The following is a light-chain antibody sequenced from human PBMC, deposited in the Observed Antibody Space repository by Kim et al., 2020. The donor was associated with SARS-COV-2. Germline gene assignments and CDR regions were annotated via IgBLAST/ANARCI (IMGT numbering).Light chain of an antibody. V-gene: IGLV4-69*01. J-gene: IGLJ3*02. CDR2: LNSDGTH. CDR1: SGHSSYA. CDR3: QTWGTGISWV. Sequence: QLVLTQSPSASASLGASVKLTCTLSSGHSSYAIAWHQQQPEKGPRFLMKLNSDGTHTKGDGIPDRFSGSSSGAERYLTISSLQSEDEADYYCQTWGTGISWVIGGGTKVTVL.